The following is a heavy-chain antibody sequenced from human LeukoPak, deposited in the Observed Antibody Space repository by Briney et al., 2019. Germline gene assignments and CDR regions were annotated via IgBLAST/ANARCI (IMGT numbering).Heavy chain of an antibody. Sequence: TSETLSLTCAVSGYSISSGYYWGWIRQPPGRGLEWIGSIYYSVSTHYNPSLKSRVTISIDTSKNQISLKLNSVTAADTAVYYCARHDGDCSTTSCLNWFDPLGQGTLVTVSS. D-gene: IGHD2-2*01. V-gene: IGHV4-38-2*01. J-gene: IGHJ5*02. CDR2: IYYSVST. CDR1: GYSISSGYY. CDR3: ARHDGDCSTTSCLNWFDP.